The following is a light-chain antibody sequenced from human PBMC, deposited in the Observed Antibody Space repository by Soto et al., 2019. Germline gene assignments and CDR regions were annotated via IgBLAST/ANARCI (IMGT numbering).Light chain of an antibody. CDR3: QTWGTGTVV. CDR1: SGHSSYA. J-gene: IGLJ2*01. CDR2: LNSDGSH. V-gene: IGLV4-69*01. Sequence: QPVLTQSPSASASLGASVKLTCTLSSGHSSYAIAWHQQQAEKGPRYLMKLNSDGSHSKGDGIPDRFSGSSSGAEHYLTISSLQSEDEADYYCQTWGTGTVVFGGGTKLTVL.